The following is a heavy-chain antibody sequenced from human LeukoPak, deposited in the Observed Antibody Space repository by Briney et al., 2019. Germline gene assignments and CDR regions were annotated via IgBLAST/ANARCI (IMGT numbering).Heavy chain of an antibody. CDR1: GGSISSYY. D-gene: IGHD3-22*01. Sequence: SETLSLTCTVSGGSISSYYWSWIRQPAGKGQEWIGRIYTSGSTNYNPSLKSRVTMSVDTSKNQFSLKLSSVTAADTAVYYCAREGDYYDTSGTLDYWGQGTLVTVSS. CDR3: AREGDYYDTSGTLDY. V-gene: IGHV4-4*07. CDR2: IYTSGST. J-gene: IGHJ4*02.